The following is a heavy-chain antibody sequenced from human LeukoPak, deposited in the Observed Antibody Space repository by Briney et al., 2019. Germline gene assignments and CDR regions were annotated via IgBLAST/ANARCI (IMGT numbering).Heavy chain of an antibody. D-gene: IGHD5-24*01. CDR2: IYYSGST. J-gene: IGHJ4*02. CDR3: ARDRRRDGYNFDI. CDR1: GGSISSSSYF. Sequence: SETLSLTCTVSGGSISSSSYFWGWIRQPPGKGLEWIGSIYYSGSTSYSPSLKSRVTISVDTSKSQFSLKLSSVNAADTAVYYCARDRRRDGYNFDIWGQGTLVTVSS. V-gene: IGHV4-39*07.